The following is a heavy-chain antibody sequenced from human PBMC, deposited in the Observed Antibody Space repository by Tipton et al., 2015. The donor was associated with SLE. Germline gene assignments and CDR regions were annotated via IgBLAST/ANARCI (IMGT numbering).Heavy chain of an antibody. CDR2: IYTSGST. CDR3: ARGVDSSGWDDAFDI. J-gene: IGHJ3*02. Sequence: TLSLTCTVSGGSISSYYWSWIRQPAGKGLEWIGRIYTSGSTNYNPSLKSRVTMSVDTSKNQFSLKLSSVTAADTAVYYCARGVDSSGWDDAFDIWGQGTMVTVSS. V-gene: IGHV4-4*07. D-gene: IGHD6-19*01. CDR1: GGSISSYY.